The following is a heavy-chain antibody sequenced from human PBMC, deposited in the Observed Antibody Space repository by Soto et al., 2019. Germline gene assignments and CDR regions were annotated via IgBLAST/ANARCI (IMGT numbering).Heavy chain of an antibody. D-gene: IGHD2-21*01. V-gene: IGHV3-23*01. Sequence: GGSLRLSCAASGFTFSSYAMSWVRQAPGKGLEWVSAISGSGGSTYYADSVKGRFTISRDNSKNTLYLQMNSLRAEDMAVYYCAKDQSGGWELLDYWGQGTLVTVSS. J-gene: IGHJ4*02. CDR2: ISGSGGST. CDR3: AKDQSGGWELLDY. CDR1: GFTFSSYA.